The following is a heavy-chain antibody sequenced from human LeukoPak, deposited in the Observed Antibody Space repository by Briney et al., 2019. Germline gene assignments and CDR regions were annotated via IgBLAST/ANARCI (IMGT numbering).Heavy chain of an antibody. CDR2: IYNSGSN. CDR1: GGSLSSDY. D-gene: IGHD3-10*01. V-gene: IGHV4-59*08. CDR3: ATRGY. J-gene: IGHJ4*02. Sequence: SETLSLICTVSGGSLSSDYWQWLRQPPGKGLEWIAYIYNSGSNNYNPSLKSRVTISIDTSKNQFSLKLTSVAAADTAVYYCATRGYWGQGTRVTVS.